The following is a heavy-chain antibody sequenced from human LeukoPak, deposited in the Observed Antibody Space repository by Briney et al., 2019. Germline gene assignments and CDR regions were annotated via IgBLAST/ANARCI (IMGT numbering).Heavy chain of an antibody. CDR2: INHSGST. Sequence: SETLSLTCAVYGGSFSGYYWSWIRQPPGKGLEWIGEINHSGSTNYNPSLMSRVTISVDTSKNQFSLKLSSVTAADTAVYYCARKCSSTSCYNYWGQGTLVTVSS. CDR1: GGSFSGYY. CDR3: ARKCSSTSCYNY. D-gene: IGHD2-2*01. J-gene: IGHJ4*02. V-gene: IGHV4-34*01.